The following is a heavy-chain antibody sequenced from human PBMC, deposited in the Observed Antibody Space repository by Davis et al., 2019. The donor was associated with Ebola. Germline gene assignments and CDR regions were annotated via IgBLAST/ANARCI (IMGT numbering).Heavy chain of an antibody. J-gene: IGHJ4*02. V-gene: IGHV1-46*01. CDR3: ARASGGGSGLYYFDY. D-gene: IGHD3-10*01. CDR2: FNPSGGST. CDR1: GYTFTIYY. Sequence: AASVKVSCKASGYTFTIYYMHWVRQAPGQGLEWMGIFNPSGGSTSYAQKFQGRVTMTRDTSTSTVYMELSSLRSEDTAVYYCARASGGGSGLYYFDYWGQGTLVTVSS.